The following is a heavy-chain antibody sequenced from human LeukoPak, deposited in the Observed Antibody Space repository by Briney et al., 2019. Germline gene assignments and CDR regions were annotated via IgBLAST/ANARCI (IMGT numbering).Heavy chain of an antibody. CDR2: IYYSGTI. D-gene: IGHD1-26*01. CDR3: ARGTGWELPDPFDY. CDR1: GGSISSGDYH. J-gene: IGHJ4*02. V-gene: IGHV4-30-4*01. Sequence: SETLSLTCTVSGGSISSGDYHWSWVRQSPGKGLEWIGYIYYSGTIYYNPSLKSRVTISVDTTKNQFSLKVTSMTAADTAVYYCARGTGWELPDPFDYWGQGTLVTVSS.